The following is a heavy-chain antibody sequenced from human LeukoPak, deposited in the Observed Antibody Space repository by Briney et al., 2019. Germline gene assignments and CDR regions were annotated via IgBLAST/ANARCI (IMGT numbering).Heavy chain of an antibody. CDR2: IYYSGST. J-gene: IGHJ4*02. CDR1: GGSISGSSYY. D-gene: IGHD4-17*01. CDR3: ARRDGRFDY. V-gene: IGHV4-39*07. Sequence: SETLSLTCTVSGGSISGSSYYWGWIRQPPGKGLEWIGSIYYSGSTYYNPSLKSRVTISVDTSKNQFSLKLTSVTAADPAIYYCARRDGRFDYWGQGTLVTVSS.